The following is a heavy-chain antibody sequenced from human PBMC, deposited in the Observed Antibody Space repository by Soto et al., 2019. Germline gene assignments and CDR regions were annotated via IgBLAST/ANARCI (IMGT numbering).Heavy chain of an antibody. Sequence: GGSLRPSCAALGSTLRNAWLSWARQAQGKGLEWVGRIESKTDGGTTDYAAPVKGRFTISRDDSKNTLFLQMNSLKTEDTAVYYCTTDGITMVRWPWPFDIWGQGTMVTVSS. V-gene: IGHV3-15*04. CDR1: GSTLRNAW. J-gene: IGHJ3*02. CDR2: IESKTDGGTT. D-gene: IGHD3-10*01. CDR3: TTDGITMVRWPWPFDI.